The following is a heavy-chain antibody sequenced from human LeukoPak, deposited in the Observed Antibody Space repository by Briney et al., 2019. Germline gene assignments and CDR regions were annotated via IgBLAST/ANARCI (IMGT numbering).Heavy chain of an antibody. J-gene: IGHJ3*02. CDR3: ARSRSGYSYDHAAFEI. CDR1: GDSISTYY. Sequence: SETLSLTCTVSGDSISTYYWSWIRQPPGKGLEWIAYINYRGSTTYNPSLRSRVTISVDTSRNQFSLKLSSVTAADTAVYYCARSRSGYSYDHAAFEIWGQGTMVTVSS. V-gene: IGHV4-59*01. CDR2: INYRGST. D-gene: IGHD5-18*01.